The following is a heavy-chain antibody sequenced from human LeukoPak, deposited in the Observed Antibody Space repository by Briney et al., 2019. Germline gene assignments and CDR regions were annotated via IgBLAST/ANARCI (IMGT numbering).Heavy chain of an antibody. J-gene: IGHJ6*02. D-gene: IGHD1-26*01. CDR3: ARDSAWGLRREDYYYYGMDV. CDR1: GFSFSSYS. V-gene: IGHV3-48*02. CDR2: ISSSSSII. Sequence: GGSLRLSCAASGFSFSSYSMNWVRQAPGKGLEWVSYISSSSSIIYYVDSVKGRFTISRDNAKNSLYLQMNSLRDEDTAVYYCARDSAWGLRREDYYYYGMDVWGQGTTVTVSS.